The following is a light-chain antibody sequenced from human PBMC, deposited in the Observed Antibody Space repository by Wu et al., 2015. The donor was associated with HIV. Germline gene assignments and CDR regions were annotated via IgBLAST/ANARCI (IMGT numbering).Light chain of an antibody. V-gene: IGKV3-20*01. CDR2: GAS. CDR3: QQYGSSPYT. Sequence: EIVLTQSPGTLSLFPGERATLSCRASQSVSSSSLAWYQQKPGQAPRLLIYGASSRATGIPDRFSGSGSGTDFTLTISRLEPEDFAVYYCQQYGSSPYTFGQGTKLEIK. CDR1: QSVSSSS. J-gene: IGKJ2*01.